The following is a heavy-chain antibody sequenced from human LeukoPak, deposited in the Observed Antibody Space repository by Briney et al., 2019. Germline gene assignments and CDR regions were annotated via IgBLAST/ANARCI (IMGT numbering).Heavy chain of an antibody. D-gene: IGHD2-15*01. V-gene: IGHV3-33*01. J-gene: IGHJ4*02. CDR1: GFTFSTYG. CDR3: ARYCSGGTCYVGLI. Sequence: GRSLRLSCVASGFTFSTYGTHWVRQAPGKGLEWVAVIGSDGSSEYYADSVKGRFIISRDNSKNTLYLQMNSLRAEDTAMYYCARYCSGGTCYVGLIWGQGTLVTVSS. CDR2: IGSDGSSE.